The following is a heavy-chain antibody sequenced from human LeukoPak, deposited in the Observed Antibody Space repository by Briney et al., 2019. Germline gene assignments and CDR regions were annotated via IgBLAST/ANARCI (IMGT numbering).Heavy chain of an antibody. D-gene: IGHD4-23*01. V-gene: IGHV5-51*01. Sequence: GESLKIPCKGSGYTFTNYWIGWVRQMPGKGLEWMGIIYPGDSDTTYIPSFQGQVTISADKSISTAYLQWSSLKASDTAMYYCVRGNSYYFDSWGQGTLVTVSS. J-gene: IGHJ4*02. CDR1: GYTFTNYW. CDR3: VRGNSYYFDS. CDR2: IYPGDSDT.